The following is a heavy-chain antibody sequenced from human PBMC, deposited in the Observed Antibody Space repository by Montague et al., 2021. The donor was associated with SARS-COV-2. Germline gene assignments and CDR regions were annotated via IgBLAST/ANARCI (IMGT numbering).Heavy chain of an antibody. Sequence: SGTLSLTCAVSAGSIRDYYWSWIRQPAGKGLEWIGRIYTTGSSDXSPSLQSRVTMSVDTSKNQVSLRLMSVTAADTALYYCARERSYLYWYFDLWGRGTLVTVSS. CDR3: ARERSYLYWYFDL. V-gene: IGHV4-4*07. CDR1: AGSIRDYY. CDR2: IYTTGSS. J-gene: IGHJ2*01.